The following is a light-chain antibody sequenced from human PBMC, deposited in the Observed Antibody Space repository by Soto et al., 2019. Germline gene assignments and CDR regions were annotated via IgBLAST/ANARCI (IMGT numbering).Light chain of an antibody. CDR3: QQYKNWPRT. V-gene: IGKV3-15*01. Sequence: EIVLTQSPGTLSVSPGERATLSCRASQSLTTDLAWYQQKPGQAPRLLIYGASTRATGIPARFSGSGSGTEFTLTISSLQSEDFAVYYCQQYKNWPRTFGQGTRV. CDR1: QSLTTD. J-gene: IGKJ1*01. CDR2: GAS.